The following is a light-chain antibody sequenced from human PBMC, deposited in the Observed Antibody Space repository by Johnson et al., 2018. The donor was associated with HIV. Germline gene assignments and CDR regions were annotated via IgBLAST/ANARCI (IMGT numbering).Light chain of an antibody. CDR3: GTWDSSLSAGRV. V-gene: IGLV1-51*02. Sequence: QSVLTQPPSVSAAPGQKVTISCSGSSSNIGNNYVSWYQQLPGTAPKLLIYENNKRPSGIPDRFSGSKSGTSATLGITGLPTWDEADYYCGTWDSSLSAGRVFGTGTKVTVL. CDR1: SSNIGNNY. CDR2: ENN. J-gene: IGLJ1*01.